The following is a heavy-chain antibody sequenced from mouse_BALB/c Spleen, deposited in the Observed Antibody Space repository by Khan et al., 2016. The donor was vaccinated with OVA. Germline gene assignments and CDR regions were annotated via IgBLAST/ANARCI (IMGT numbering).Heavy chain of an antibody. D-gene: IGHD2-4*01. Sequence: VQLKQSGTVLARPGASVKMSCKASGYSFTSYWMHWVKRRPGQGLEWIGTIYPGISDTRYNQKFKVKATLTAVTSANTAYLELSSLTNEDSAVYFCTRSYDSYYFDYWGQGATLTVSS. J-gene: IGHJ2*01. CDR3: TRSYDSYYFDY. V-gene: IGHV1-5*01. CDR1: GYSFTSYW. CDR2: IYPGISDT.